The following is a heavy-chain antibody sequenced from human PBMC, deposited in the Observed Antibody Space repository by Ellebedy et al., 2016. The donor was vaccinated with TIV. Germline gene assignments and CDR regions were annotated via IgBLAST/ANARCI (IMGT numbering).Heavy chain of an antibody. V-gene: IGHV4-59*12. CDR2: IYHSGTT. CDR3: ARGGGATLDY. D-gene: IGHD1-26*01. J-gene: IGHJ4*02. CDR1: GGSISSYY. Sequence: MPSETLSLTCTVSGGSISSYYWSWIRQPPGKGLEWIGEIYHSGTTNYNPSLKTRVTISVDKSNNQYSLKLNSVTAADTAVYYCARGGGATLDYWGQGNLVTVSS.